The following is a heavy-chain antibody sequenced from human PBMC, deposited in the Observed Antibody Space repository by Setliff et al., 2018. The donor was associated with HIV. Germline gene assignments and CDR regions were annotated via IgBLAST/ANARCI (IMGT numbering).Heavy chain of an antibody. CDR3: ARGVRDNSGWSSYYFDY. V-gene: IGHV4-30-4*08. CDR2: IYNSGST. J-gene: IGHJ4*02. D-gene: IGHD6-19*01. Sequence: SETLSLTCTVSGGSISSGDYYWTWIRQPPGKGLEWIGYIYNSGSTYYEPSLRGRVTISIDKKQFSLRLTSVTAADTAVYYCARGVRDNSGWSSYYFDYWGQGTLVTVSS. CDR1: GGSISSGDYY.